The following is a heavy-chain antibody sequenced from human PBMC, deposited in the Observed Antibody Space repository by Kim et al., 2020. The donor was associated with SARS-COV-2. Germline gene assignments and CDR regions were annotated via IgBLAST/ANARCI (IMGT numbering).Heavy chain of an antibody. D-gene: IGHD3-10*01. CDR2: ISSSSSTI. J-gene: IGHJ3*02. CDR3: ARGWFGEFYDAFDI. CDR1: GFTFSSYS. Sequence: GGSLRLSCAASGFTFSSYSMNWVRQAPGKGLEWVSYISSSSSTIYYADSVKGRFTISRDNAKNSLYLQMNSLRDEDTAVYYCARGWFGEFYDAFDIWGQGTMVTVSS. V-gene: IGHV3-48*02.